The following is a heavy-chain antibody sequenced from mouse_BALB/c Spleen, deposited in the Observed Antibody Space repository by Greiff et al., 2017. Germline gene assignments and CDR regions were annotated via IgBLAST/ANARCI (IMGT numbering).Heavy chain of an antibody. CDR2: IDPENGDT. J-gene: IGHJ3*01. CDR3: NAGYGNSPFGY. CDR1: GFNIKDYY. Sequence: EVKLQESGAELVRSGASVKLSCTASGFNIKDYYMHWVKQRPEQGLEWIGWIDPENGDTEYAPKFQGKATMTADTSSNTAYLQLSSLTSEDTAVYYCNAGYGNSPFGYWGQGTLVTVSA. D-gene: IGHD2-1*01. V-gene: IGHV14-4*02.